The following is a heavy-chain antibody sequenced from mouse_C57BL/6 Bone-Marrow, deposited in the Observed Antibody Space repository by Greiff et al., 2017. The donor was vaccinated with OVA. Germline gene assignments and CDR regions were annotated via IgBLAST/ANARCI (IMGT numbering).Heavy chain of an antibody. CDR1: GYTFTSYW. CDR2: IHPNSGST. V-gene: IGHV1-64*01. CDR3: AGGYYVGAMDY. J-gene: IGHJ4*01. D-gene: IGHD2-3*01. Sequence: QQPGAELVKPGASVKLSCKASGYTFTSYWMHWVKQRPGQGLEWIGMIHPNSGSTNYNEKFKSKATLTVDKSSSTAYMQLSSLTSEDSAVYYCAGGYYVGAMDYWGQGTSVTVSS.